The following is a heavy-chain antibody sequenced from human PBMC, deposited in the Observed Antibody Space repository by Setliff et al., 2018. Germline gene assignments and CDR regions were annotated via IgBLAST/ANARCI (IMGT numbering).Heavy chain of an antibody. J-gene: IGHJ5*02. V-gene: IGHV1-18*04. CDR1: GYTFANSI. CDR3: ERLVRYCTQRACQRTQDADL. D-gene: IGHD2-8*01. Sequence: GASVKVSCKASGYTFANSIVSWVRQAPGQGLEWMGWISGYNGNTYINEKFQGRLSMTTDTSTNTGYMELRNLTPDDTAAYFCERLVRYCTQRACQRTQDADLWGQGTQVTVFS. CDR2: ISGYNGNT.